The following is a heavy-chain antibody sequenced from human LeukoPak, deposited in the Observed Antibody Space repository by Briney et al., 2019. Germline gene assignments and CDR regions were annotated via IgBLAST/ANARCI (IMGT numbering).Heavy chain of an antibody. CDR2: ISWNSGSI. CDR3: AKDLGYSGSRDAFDI. J-gene: IGHJ3*02. CDR1: GFTFDDYA. Sequence: PGGSLRLSCAASGFTFDDYAMHWVRQAPGKGLEWVSGISWNSGSIGYADSVKGRFTISRDNAKNSLYLQMNSLRAEDMALYYCAKDLGYSGSRDAFDIWGQGTMVTVSS. V-gene: IGHV3-9*03. D-gene: IGHD1-26*01.